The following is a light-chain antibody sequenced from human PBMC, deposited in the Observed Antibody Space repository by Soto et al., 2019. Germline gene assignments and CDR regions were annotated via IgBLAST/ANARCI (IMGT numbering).Light chain of an antibody. Sequence: EIVMTQSPVTLSVSPGEGATLSCRASQSVRSNLAWYQQKPGQAPRLLIYGASTRATGIPARFSGSGSGTEFTLTISSLQSEDFAVYYCHQDYDWSPATFGQGTKVEIK. CDR1: QSVRSN. CDR2: GAS. V-gene: IGKV3-15*01. J-gene: IGKJ1*01. CDR3: HQDYDWSPAT.